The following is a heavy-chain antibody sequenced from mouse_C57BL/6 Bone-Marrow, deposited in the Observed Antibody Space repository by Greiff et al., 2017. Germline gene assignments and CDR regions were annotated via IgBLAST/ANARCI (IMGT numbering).Heavy chain of an antibody. CDR1: GFTFSDYY. CDR2: ISNGGGST. CDR3: ARRGYDGDCDYAMDY. D-gene: IGHD2-3*01. Sequence: EVQLVESGGGLVQPGGSLKLSCAASGFTFSDYYMSWVRQTPEKRLEWVATISNGGGSTYYPDTVKGRFTISRDNAKNTLYLQMSRLKSEDTAMYYWARRGYDGDCDYAMDYWGQGNAVTVSA. J-gene: IGHJ4*01. V-gene: IGHV5-12*01.